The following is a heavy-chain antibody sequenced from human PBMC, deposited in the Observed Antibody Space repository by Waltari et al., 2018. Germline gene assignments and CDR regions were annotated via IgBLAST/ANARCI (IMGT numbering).Heavy chain of an antibody. CDR1: GGSISSYY. Sequence: QVQLQESGPGLVKPSETLSLTCTVSGGSISSYYWSWIRQPPGKGLEWIGYIYYSGSTNYNPSLKSRVTISVDTSKNQFSLKLSSVTAADTAVYYCARANINGDYFDYWGQGTLVTVSS. J-gene: IGHJ4*02. CDR3: ARANINGDYFDY. V-gene: IGHV4-59*01. D-gene: IGHD4-17*01. CDR2: IYYSGST.